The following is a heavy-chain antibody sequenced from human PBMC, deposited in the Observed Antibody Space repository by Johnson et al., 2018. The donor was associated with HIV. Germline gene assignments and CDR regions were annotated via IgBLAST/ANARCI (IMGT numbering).Heavy chain of an antibody. CDR2: INSDGGST. CDR1: GFIFSSYW. D-gene: IGHD5-18*01. J-gene: IGHJ3*02. Sequence: VQLVESGGGLVQPGGSLRLSCAASGFIFSSYWMHWVRQAPGKGLVWVSRINSDGGSTTYADSVKGRFTISRDNAKNTLYLQMNSLRAEDTAVYYCPRETNSAMAGDAFDIWGQGTMVTVSS. CDR3: PRETNSAMAGDAFDI. V-gene: IGHV3-74*01.